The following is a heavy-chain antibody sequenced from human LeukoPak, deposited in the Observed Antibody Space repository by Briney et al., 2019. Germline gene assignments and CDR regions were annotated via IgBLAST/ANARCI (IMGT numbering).Heavy chain of an antibody. Sequence: ASVKVSCKVSGYTLTELSMHWVRQAPGKGLEWMGGFDPEDGETIYAQKFQGRVTITADESTSTAYMELSSLRSEDTAVYYCASRSPGYSSSWYDLMAYWGQGTLVTVSS. D-gene: IGHD6-13*01. CDR3: ASRSPGYSSSWYDLMAY. CDR2: FDPEDGET. V-gene: IGHV1-24*01. J-gene: IGHJ4*02. CDR1: GYTLTELS.